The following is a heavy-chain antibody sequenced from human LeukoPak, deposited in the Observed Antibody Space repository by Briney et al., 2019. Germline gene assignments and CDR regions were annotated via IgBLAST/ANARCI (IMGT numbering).Heavy chain of an antibody. CDR3: AREDNGPLDY. CDR2: INHSGST. CDR1: GGSFSGYY. V-gene: IGHV4-34*01. J-gene: IGHJ4*02. Sequence: PSETLSLTCAVYGGSFSGYYWSWIRQPPGKGLEWIGEINHSGSTNYNPSLKSRVTISVDTSKNQFSLKLSSVTAADTAVYYCAREDNGPLDYWGQGTLVTVSS. D-gene: IGHD2-15*01.